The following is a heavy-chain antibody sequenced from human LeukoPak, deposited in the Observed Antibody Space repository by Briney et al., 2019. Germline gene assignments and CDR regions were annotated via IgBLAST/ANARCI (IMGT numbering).Heavy chain of an antibody. V-gene: IGHV3-21*04. Sequence: GGSLRLSCAASGFTFSSYSMNWVRQAPGKGLEWVSSISSSSSYIYYADSVKGRFTISRDNAKNSLYLQMNSLRAEDTALYYCARGGITIFGVVSYMDVWGKGTTVTVSS. CDR2: ISSSSSYI. J-gene: IGHJ6*03. CDR3: ARGGITIFGVVSYMDV. D-gene: IGHD3-3*01. CDR1: GFTFSSYS.